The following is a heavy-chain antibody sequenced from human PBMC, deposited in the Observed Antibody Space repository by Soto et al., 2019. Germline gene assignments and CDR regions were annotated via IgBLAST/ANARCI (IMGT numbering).Heavy chain of an antibody. D-gene: IGHD3-16*02. Sequence: ASVKVSCKVSGYTLTELSMHWVRQAPGKGLEWMGGFDPEDGETIYAQKFQGRVTMTEDTSTDTAYMELSSLRSEDTAVYYCATDRMITFGGVIVMSAFDIWGQGIMVTVSS. J-gene: IGHJ3*02. CDR1: GYTLTELS. CDR2: FDPEDGET. CDR3: ATDRMITFGGVIVMSAFDI. V-gene: IGHV1-24*01.